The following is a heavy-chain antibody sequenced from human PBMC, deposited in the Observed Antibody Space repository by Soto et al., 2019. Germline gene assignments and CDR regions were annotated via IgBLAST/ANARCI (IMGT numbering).Heavy chain of an antibody. V-gene: IGHV1-18*01. Sequence: QVQLVQSGAELKKPGASVKVSCKASGYTFTSYGISWVRQAPGQGLEWMGWISAYNGNTNYAQKLQGRVTMTTDTSTSTAYMELRSLRSDDTAVYYCARLIAARPRGHCFDPWGQGTLVTVSS. J-gene: IGHJ5*02. CDR3: ARLIAARPRGHCFDP. CDR2: ISAYNGNT. CDR1: GYTFTSYG. D-gene: IGHD6-6*01.